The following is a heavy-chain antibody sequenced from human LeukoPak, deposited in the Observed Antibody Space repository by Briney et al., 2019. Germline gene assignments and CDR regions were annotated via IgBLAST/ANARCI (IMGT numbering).Heavy chain of an antibody. CDR3: ARDRAGIAVAGIDY. V-gene: IGHV3-21*01. CDR2: ISSSSSYI. D-gene: IGHD6-19*01. CDR1: GFTFSSYS. J-gene: IGHJ4*02. Sequence: PGGSLRVSCAASGFTFSSYSMNWVRQAPGKGLEWASSISSSSSYIYYADSVKGRFTISRDNAKNSLYLQMNSLRAEDTAVYYCARDRAGIAVAGIDYWGQGTLVTVSS.